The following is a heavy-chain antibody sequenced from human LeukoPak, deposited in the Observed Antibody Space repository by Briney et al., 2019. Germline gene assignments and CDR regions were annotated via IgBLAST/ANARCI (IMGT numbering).Heavy chain of an antibody. D-gene: IGHD5-24*01. V-gene: IGHV4-61*01. J-gene: IGHJ4*02. CDR2: IYYSGST. CDR1: GGSVSSGSYY. Sequence: SETLSLTCTVSGGSVSSGSYYWSWIRQPPGKGLEWIGYIYYSGSTNYNPSLKSRVTISVDTSKNQFSLKLSSVTAADTAVYYCARVGWLQLRTYFDYWGQGTLVTLSS. CDR3: ARVGWLQLRTYFDY.